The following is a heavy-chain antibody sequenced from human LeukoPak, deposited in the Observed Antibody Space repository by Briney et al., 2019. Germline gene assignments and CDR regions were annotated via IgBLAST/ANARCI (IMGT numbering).Heavy chain of an antibody. J-gene: IGHJ6*04. CDR3: AELGITMIGGV. CDR2: TTNKPNIYTT. Sequence: GGSLRLSCAHSEFIFSDHSMDWVRQGPGKGLQWVGHTTNKPNIYTTQYAASVKGRFTISRDNAKNSLYLQMNSLRAEDTAVYYCAELGITMIGGVWGKGTTVTISS. D-gene: IGHD3-10*02. CDR1: EFIFSDHS. V-gene: IGHV3-72*01.